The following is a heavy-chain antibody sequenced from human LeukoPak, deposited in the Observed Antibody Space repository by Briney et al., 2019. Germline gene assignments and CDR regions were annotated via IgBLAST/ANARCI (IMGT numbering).Heavy chain of an antibody. V-gene: IGHV4-59*01. CDR3: ARDSGYSSSWEFDY. Sequence: SETLSLTCAVYGGSFSGYYWSWIRQPPGKGLEWIGYNYYSGNTNYNPSLKSRVTISVDTSKNQFSLKLSSVTAADTAVYYCARDSGYSSSWEFDYWGQGTLVTVSS. J-gene: IGHJ4*02. D-gene: IGHD6-13*01. CDR2: NYYSGNT. CDR1: GGSFSGYY.